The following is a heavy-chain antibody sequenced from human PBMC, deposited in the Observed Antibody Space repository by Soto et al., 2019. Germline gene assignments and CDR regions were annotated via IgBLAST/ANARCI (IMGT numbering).Heavy chain of an antibody. CDR1: GFTFTTFD. Sequence: EVQLLESGGGLVQPGASLRLSCAASGFTFTTFDMSWARQAPGKGLEWVSVVRGRDGSTSYADSLKGRFTISKDSSTPPLYLQMNSLRAEDTALYYCAKGAWLDYWGQGTLVTVSS. D-gene: IGHD5-12*01. V-gene: IGHV3-23*01. J-gene: IGHJ4*02. CDR2: VRGRDGST. CDR3: AKGAWLDY.